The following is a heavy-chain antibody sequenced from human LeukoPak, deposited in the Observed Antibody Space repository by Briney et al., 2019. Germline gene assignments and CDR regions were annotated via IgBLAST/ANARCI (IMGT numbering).Heavy chain of an antibody. J-gene: IGHJ4*02. CDR2: VDPEDGET. V-gene: IGHV1-69-2*01. CDR3: ATILVVRSVDY. CDR1: GYTFIDYY. Sequence: ATVKISCKVSGYTFIDYYMQWVQQAPGKGLEWMGLVDPEDGETIYAEKFQGRVTITADTSTDTAYMELSSLRSEDTAVYYCATILVVRSVDYWGQGTLVTVSS. D-gene: IGHD2-21*01.